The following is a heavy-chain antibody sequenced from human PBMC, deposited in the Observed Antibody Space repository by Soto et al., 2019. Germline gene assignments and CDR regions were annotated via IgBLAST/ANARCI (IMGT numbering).Heavy chain of an antibody. V-gene: IGHV3-53*01. CDR1: GFTVSSNY. CDR2: IYSGGST. J-gene: IGHJ6*02. D-gene: IGHD1-26*01. CDR3: AGNGGWERPYHYYYYGMDV. Sequence: GGSLRLSCAASGFTVSSNYMSWVRQAPGKGLEWVSVIYSGGSTYYADSVKGRFTISRDNSKNTLYLQMNSLRAEDTAVYYCAGNGGWERPYHYYYYGMDVWGQGTTVTVSS.